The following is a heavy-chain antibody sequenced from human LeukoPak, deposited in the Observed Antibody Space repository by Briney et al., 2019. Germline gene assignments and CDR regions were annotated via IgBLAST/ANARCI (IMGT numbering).Heavy chain of an antibody. V-gene: IGHV3-7*01. CDR2: IKGDGSDK. CDR3: ATEHWGPNS. J-gene: IGHJ4*02. D-gene: IGHD3-16*01. CDR1: GFTVSSNS. Sequence: GGSLRLSCTVSGFTVSSNSMTWVRQAPGKGLEWLANIKGDGSDKNYVDSVKGRFTISRDNAKNSLFLQMSSLRGEDTALYYCATEHWGPNSWGQGTLVTVSS.